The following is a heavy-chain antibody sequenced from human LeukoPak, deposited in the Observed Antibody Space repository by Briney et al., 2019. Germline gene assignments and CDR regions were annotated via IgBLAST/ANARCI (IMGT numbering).Heavy chain of an antibody. D-gene: IGHD5-12*01. CDR1: GGSFSVYF. Sequence: SETLSLTCAVYGGSFSVYFWCSLGQPPGKGLEWIGEINHSGSTNYNPSLKSRVTISVDTSKNQFSLKLSSVTAADTAVYYCAREVATTPRYSTDMWGQGTMVTVSS. CDR3: AREVATTPRYSTDM. V-gene: IGHV4-34*01. CDR2: INHSGST. J-gene: IGHJ3*02.